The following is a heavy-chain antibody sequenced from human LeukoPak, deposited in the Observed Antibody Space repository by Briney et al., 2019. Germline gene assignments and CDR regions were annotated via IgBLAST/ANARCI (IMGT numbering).Heavy chain of an antibody. CDR3: VAHGAHSAWFDP. V-gene: IGHV3-23*01. D-gene: IGHD3-10*01. CDR2: INGGGDAT. CDR1: GFTFNNYA. Sequence: PGGSLRLSCAASGFTFNNYAMSWVRQAPGKGLEWVSLINGGGDATKYADSVKGRFTISRDNSKNTLSLQMNSLRVEDTAVYYCVAHGAHSAWFDPWGQGTPVTVSS. J-gene: IGHJ5*02.